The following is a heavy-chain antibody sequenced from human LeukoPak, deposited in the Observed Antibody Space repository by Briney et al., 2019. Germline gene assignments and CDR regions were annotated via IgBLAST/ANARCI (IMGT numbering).Heavy chain of an antibody. D-gene: IGHD3-10*01. CDR3: AREANYCGSGSYFEGTFDY. J-gene: IGHJ4*02. CDR1: GGSISSSSYY. V-gene: IGHV4-39*07. CDR2: MYFSWST. Sequence: PSETLSLTCPVSGGSISSSSYYSGWLRQPPGKGLEWIGSMYFSWSTYYNPSLMSRVTISVDTSKSQFSLKLTSVTAADTAVYYCAREANYCGSGSYFEGTFDYWGQGSLVTVSS.